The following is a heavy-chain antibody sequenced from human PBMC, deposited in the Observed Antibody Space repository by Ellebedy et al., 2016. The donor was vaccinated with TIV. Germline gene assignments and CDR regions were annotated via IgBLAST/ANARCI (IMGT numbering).Heavy chain of an antibody. CDR2: INPNSGGT. CDR1: GYTFTGYY. CDR3: ARDYYDSSGYYYFSV. J-gene: IGHJ6*02. V-gene: IGHV1-2*04. D-gene: IGHD3-22*01. Sequence: ASVKVSXXASGYTFTGYYMHWVRQAPGQGLEWMGWINPNSGGTNYAQKFQGWVTMTRDTSISTAYMELSRLRSDDTAVYYCARDYYDSSGYYYFSVWGQGTTVTVSS.